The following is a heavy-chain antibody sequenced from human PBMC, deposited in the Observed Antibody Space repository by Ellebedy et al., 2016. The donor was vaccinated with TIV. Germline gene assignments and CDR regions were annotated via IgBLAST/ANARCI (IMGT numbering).Heavy chain of an antibody. Sequence: GESLKISCAASGFTFSNAWMSWVRQAPGKGLEWVGRIKSKTDGGTTDYAAPVKGRLTISRDDSKNTLYLQMNSLKTEDTAVYYCTTGLRLVFGVVIRLFDYWGQGTLVTVSS. CDR3: TTGLRLVFGVVIRLFDY. CDR2: IKSKTDGGTT. V-gene: IGHV3-15*01. D-gene: IGHD3-3*01. CDR1: GFTFSNAW. J-gene: IGHJ4*02.